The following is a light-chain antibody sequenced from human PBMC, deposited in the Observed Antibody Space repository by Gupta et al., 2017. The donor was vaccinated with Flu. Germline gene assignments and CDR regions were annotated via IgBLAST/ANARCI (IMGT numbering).Light chain of an antibody. Sequence: QQRPGQAPVLVVFDDRDRPSGIPDRFSGSKSGNTATLTITGVEDGDEADYCCHLWDNSDSSGVFGTGTKVTVL. CDR3: HLWDNSDSSGV. CDR2: DDR. J-gene: IGLJ1*01. V-gene: IGLV3-21*02.